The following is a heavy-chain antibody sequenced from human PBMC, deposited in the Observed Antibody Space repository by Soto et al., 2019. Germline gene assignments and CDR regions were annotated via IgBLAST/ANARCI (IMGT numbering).Heavy chain of an antibody. Sequence: QLQLQESGSGLVKPSETLSLNCAVSGGSITSGGYSWGWIRQPPGQGLEWIGYMYHSGNTYYNPSLKGRFTISRDNSKNTLYLEMNSLRAEDTAVYYCANLWGDGYNLGQDYNGMDVWGQGTTGIVSS. CDR1: GGSITSGGYS. D-gene: IGHD5-12*01. V-gene: IGHV4-30-2*01. CDR3: ANLWGDGYNLGQDYNGMDV. CDR2: MYHSGNT. J-gene: IGHJ6*02.